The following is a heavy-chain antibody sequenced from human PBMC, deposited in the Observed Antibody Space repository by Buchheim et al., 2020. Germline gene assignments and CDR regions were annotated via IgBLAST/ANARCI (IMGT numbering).Heavy chain of an antibody. Sequence: VQLVESGGGLVQPGRSLRLSCAASGFRFNDHAMHWVRQAPGKGLEWVAVIWYDGSNKYYADSVKGRLTISRDNSKNTLYLQMNSLRAEDTAVYYCAKARSITPRFFDYWGQGTL. V-gene: IGHV3-33*06. D-gene: IGHD3-3*01. CDR2: IWYDGSNK. CDR3: AKARSITPRFFDY. J-gene: IGHJ4*02. CDR1: GFRFNDHA.